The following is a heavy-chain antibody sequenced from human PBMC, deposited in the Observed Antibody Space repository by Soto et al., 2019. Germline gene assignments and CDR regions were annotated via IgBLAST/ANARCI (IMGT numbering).Heavy chain of an antibody. CDR1: GDSISSGGYS. CDR2: IYHSGST. J-gene: IGHJ5*02. D-gene: IGHD3-22*01. V-gene: IGHV4-30-2*01. CDR3: AGNLYYYDSSGYYGNWFDP. Sequence: SETLSLTGAVSGDSISSGGYSWSWIRQPPGKGLEWIGYIYHSGSTYYNPSLKSRVTISVDRSKNQFSLKLSSVTAADTAVYYCAGNLYYYDSSGYYGNWFDPWGQGTLVTVSS.